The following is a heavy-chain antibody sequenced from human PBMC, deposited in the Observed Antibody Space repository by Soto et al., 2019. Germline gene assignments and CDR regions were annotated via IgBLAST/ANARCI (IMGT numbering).Heavy chain of an antibody. CDR1: GVIFGDYA. Sequence: GGSLRLSCTVSGVIFGDYAMSWFRQPPGRGLEWAGFIRTKAYGGTTEYAASVKGRVTISRDDSKSIAYLQMDSLKTEDTAVYYCTKGYCSSSSCNTFDYWGQGTLVTVSS. D-gene: IGHD2-2*02. CDR3: TKGYCSSSSCNTFDY. CDR2: IRTKAYGGTT. V-gene: IGHV3-49*03. J-gene: IGHJ4*02.